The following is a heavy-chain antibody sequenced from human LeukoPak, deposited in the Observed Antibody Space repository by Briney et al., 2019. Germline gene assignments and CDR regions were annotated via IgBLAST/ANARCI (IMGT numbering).Heavy chain of an antibody. CDR2: IRKDGTEM. CDR3: TRTGDDADDY. Sequence: GGSLRLSCAASGFTFNKYWMSWVRQAPGKGLEWVANIRKDGTEMYYVDSVKGRFTISRDNAKNSLHLQMNSLRVEDTAVYYCTRTGDDADDYWGQGTVVTVSS. V-gene: IGHV3-7*01. J-gene: IGHJ4*02. CDR1: GFTFNKYW. D-gene: IGHD3-10*01.